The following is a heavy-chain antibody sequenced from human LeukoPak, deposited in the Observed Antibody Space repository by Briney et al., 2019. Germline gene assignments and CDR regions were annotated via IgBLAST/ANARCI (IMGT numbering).Heavy chain of an antibody. CDR3: ARGPTYDRAPYYFDC. V-gene: IGHV1-69*13. CDR2: IIPIFGTA. Sequence: SVKVSCKASGGTFSSYAISWVRQAPGQGLEWMGGIIPIFGTANYAQKFQGRVTITAGESTSTAYMELSSLRSEDTAVYYCARGPTYDRAPYYFDCWGQGTLVTFSS. CDR1: GGTFSSYA. J-gene: IGHJ4*02. D-gene: IGHD3-22*01.